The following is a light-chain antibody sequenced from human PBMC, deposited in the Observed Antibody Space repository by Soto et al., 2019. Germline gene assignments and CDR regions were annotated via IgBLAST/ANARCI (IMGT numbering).Light chain of an antibody. CDR3: AAWDDSLNGWV. V-gene: IGLV1-44*01. J-gene: IGLJ3*02. CDR2: NIN. Sequence: QSVLTQPPSASGTPGQRVTISCSGSNSNIGSNAVNWYQQLPGTAPTLLIYNINQRPSGVPDRFSGSKSGTSASLAITGLQSGDESDYYCAAWDDSLNGWVFGGGTKLTVL. CDR1: NSNIGSNA.